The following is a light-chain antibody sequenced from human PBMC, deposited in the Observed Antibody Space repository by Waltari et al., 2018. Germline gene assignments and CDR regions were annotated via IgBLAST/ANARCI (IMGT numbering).Light chain of an antibody. CDR1: QGVRRNW. V-gene: IGKV3-20*01. CDR2: GAS. J-gene: IGKJ4*01. Sequence: EIVLTQSPGTLSLSLGAGATLSCRASQGVRRNWLAWYHQRPGQAPRLLIYGASTRATGITDKFIGSGSGTDFILTIRRLEPEDFGVYYCPQYDTAPHTFGGGTKVEIK. CDR3: PQYDTAPHT.